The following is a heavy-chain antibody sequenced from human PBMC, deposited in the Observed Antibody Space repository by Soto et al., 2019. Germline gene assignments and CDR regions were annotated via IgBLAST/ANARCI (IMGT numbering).Heavy chain of an antibody. CDR2: IYYSGSA. V-gene: IGHV4-31*03. J-gene: IGHJ4*02. D-gene: IGHD2-2*01. CDR1: GGSISSGGYY. Sequence: SETLSLTCTVSGGSISSGGYYWSWIRQHPGKGLEWIGYIYYSGSAYYNPSLKSRVTISLDTSKNQFSLNLSSVTAADTAVYYCASRVRYCSSSSCYEQLGLRWGQGTLVTVSS. CDR3: ASRVRYCSSSSCYEQLGLR.